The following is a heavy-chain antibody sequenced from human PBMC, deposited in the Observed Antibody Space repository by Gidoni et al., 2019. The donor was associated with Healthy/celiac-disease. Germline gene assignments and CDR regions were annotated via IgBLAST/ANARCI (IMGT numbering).Heavy chain of an antibody. CDR1: GFTVSSNY. V-gene: IGHV3-53*01. J-gene: IGHJ6*03. D-gene: IGHD6-19*01. CDR3: ARVAVAGTYYYYCYMDV. CDR2: IYSGGST. Sequence: EVQLVESGGGLIQPGGSLRLSCAASGFTVSSNYMSWVRQAPGKGLEWVSVIYSGGSTYYADSVKGRFTISRDNSKNTLYLQMNSLRAEDTAVYYCARVAVAGTYYYYCYMDVWGKGTTVTVSS.